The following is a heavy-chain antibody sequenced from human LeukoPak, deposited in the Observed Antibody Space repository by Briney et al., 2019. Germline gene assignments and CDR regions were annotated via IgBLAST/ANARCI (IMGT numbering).Heavy chain of an antibody. CDR1: GYTLTELS. Sequence: ASVKVSCKVSGYTLTELSMHWVRQAPGKGLEWMGGFDPEDGETIYAQKFQGRVTMTRNTSISTAYMELSSLRSEDTAVYYCARGRWAFDIWGQGTMVTVSS. V-gene: IGHV1-24*01. CDR3: ARGRWAFDI. J-gene: IGHJ3*02. D-gene: IGHD4-23*01. CDR2: FDPEDGET.